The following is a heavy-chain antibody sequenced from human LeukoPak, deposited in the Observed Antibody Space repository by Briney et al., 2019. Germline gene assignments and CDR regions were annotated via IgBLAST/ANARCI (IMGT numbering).Heavy chain of an antibody. D-gene: IGHD3-9*01. CDR3: ARDRVYDILTGELDY. CDR2: ISAYNGNT. J-gene: IGHJ4*02. Sequence: ASVKVSCKASGYTFTSYGVSWVRQAPGLGLEWMGWISAYNGNTNYAQKLQGRVTMTTDTSTSTAYMELRSLRSDDTAVYYCARDRVYDILTGELDYWGQGTLVTVSS. CDR1: GYTFTSYG. V-gene: IGHV1-18*01.